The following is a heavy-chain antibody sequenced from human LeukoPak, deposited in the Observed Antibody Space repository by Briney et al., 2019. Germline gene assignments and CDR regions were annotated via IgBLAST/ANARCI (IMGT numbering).Heavy chain of an antibody. CDR2: IIPIFGTA. Sequence: SVKVSCKASGGTFSSYAISWVRQAPGQGLEWMGGIIPIFGTANYAQKFQGRVTITADESTSTAYMELSSLRSEDTAVYYCAAGVEYQLLQGNWFDPWGQGTLVTVSS. D-gene: IGHD2-2*01. J-gene: IGHJ5*02. CDR3: AAGVEYQLLQGNWFDP. V-gene: IGHV1-69*13. CDR1: GGTFSSYA.